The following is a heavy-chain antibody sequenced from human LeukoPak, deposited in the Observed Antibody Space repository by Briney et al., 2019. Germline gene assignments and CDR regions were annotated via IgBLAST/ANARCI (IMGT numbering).Heavy chain of an antibody. CDR2: ISDSGGST. Sequence: PGGSLRLSCSASGFPFSSYAMHWVRQAPGKGLEYVSAISDSGGSTYYADSVKGRFTISRDNSKNTLYLQMSSLRAEDTAVYYCARGSYDDYADLDYWGQGTLVTVSS. D-gene: IGHD4-17*01. CDR3: ARGSYDDYADLDY. V-gene: IGHV3-64D*09. J-gene: IGHJ4*02. CDR1: GFPFSSYA.